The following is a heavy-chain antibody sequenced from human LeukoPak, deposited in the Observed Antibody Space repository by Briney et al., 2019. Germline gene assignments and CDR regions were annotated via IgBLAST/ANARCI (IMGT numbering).Heavy chain of an antibody. CDR3: ARERERGTAGNAFDI. CDR1: GGTFSSYA. D-gene: IGHD1-1*01. V-gene: IGHV1-69*05. CDR2: IIPIFGTA. J-gene: IGHJ3*02. Sequence: SVKVSCKASGGTFSSYAISWVRQAPGQGFEWMGGIIPIFGTANYAQKFQGRVTITTDESTSTAYMELSSLRSEDTAVYYCARERERGTAGNAFDIWGQGTMVTVSS.